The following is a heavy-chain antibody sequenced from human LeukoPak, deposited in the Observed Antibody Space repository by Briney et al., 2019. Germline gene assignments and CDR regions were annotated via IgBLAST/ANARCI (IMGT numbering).Heavy chain of an antibody. CDR1: GFTFSSYA. J-gene: IGHJ4*02. V-gene: IGHV3-23*01. Sequence: PGGSLRLSCAASGFTFSSYAMSWVRQAPGKGLEWVSAISGSGGSTYYADSVKGRFTISRDNSKNTLYLQMNSLRAEDTAVYYCAKDREWIRLWLTPFDYWGQGTLVTVSS. CDR3: AKDREWIRLWLTPFDY. D-gene: IGHD5-18*01. CDR2: ISGSGGST.